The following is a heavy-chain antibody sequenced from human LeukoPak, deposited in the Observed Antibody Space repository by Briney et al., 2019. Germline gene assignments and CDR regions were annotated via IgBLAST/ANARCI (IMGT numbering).Heavy chain of an antibody. CDR2: ISYDGSNK. J-gene: IGHJ3*02. Sequence: GGALRLSCSGPGFTFCSFGMHWVRQAPGKGLGGVAVISYDGSNKYYADSVKGRFTISRDNSKNTLYLQMNSLRAEDTAVYYCARDDNIVGGAFDIWGQGTMVTVSS. CDR3: ARDDNIVGGAFDI. V-gene: IGHV3-30-3*01. CDR1: GFTFCSFG. D-gene: IGHD3-22*01.